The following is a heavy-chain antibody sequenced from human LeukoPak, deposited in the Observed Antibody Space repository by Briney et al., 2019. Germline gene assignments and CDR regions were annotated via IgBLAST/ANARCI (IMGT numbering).Heavy chain of an antibody. CDR3: ARNYYDGSGYYF. V-gene: IGHV4-39*01. J-gene: IGHJ4*02. D-gene: IGHD3-22*01. CDR2: LYYSGST. CDR1: GGSISSSSYY. Sequence: PSETLSLTCTVSGGSISSSSYYWVWIRHPPGKGLEWIGSLYYSGSTHYKPSLKSRVAIFVDTSKNQFSLRLSSVTAADAAVYYCARNYYDGSGYYFWGQGTQVTVSS.